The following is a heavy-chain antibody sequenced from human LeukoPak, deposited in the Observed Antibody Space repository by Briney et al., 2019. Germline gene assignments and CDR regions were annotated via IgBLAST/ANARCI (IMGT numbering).Heavy chain of an antibody. CDR2: IYWDDDK. D-gene: IGHD6-13*01. J-gene: IGHJ4*02. CDR3: AHRPSIAAAGLFDY. V-gene: IGHV2-5*02. CDR1: GFSLSTSGVG. Sequence: SGPTLGNPTQTLTLTCTFSGFSLSTSGVGVGWIRQPPGKALEWLALIYWDDDKRYSPSLKSRLTITKDTSKNQVVLTMTNMDPVDTATYYCAHRPSIAAAGLFDYWGQGTLVTVSS.